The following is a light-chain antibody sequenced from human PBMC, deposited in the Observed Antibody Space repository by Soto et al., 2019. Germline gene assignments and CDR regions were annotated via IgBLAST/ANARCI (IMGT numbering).Light chain of an antibody. J-gene: IGKJ1*01. V-gene: IGKV1-5*03. CDR2: KTS. Sequence: QVNKSPFTVSASFRDRVKITFRASQNIERWLAWYQQKPGKAPKLLIYKTSILENGVPSRFSGSGSGTEFTLSIICLPPDGFGTCNTLQEYIHSSFCQVTK. CDR3: LQEYIHSS. CDR1: QNIERW.